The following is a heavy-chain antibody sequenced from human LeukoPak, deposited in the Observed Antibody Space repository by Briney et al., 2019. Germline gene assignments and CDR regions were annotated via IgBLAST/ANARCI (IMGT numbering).Heavy chain of an antibody. V-gene: IGHV4-61*02. CDR1: GGSISSGSYY. Sequence: SETLSLTCTVSGGSISSGSYYWSWIRQPAGKGLEWIGRIYTSGSTNYNPSLKSRVTISVDTSKNQFSLKLSSVTAADTAVYYCARELSRPAQWLCYFDYWGQGTLVTVSS. D-gene: IGHD6-19*01. J-gene: IGHJ4*02. CDR3: ARELSRPAQWLCYFDY. CDR2: IYTSGST.